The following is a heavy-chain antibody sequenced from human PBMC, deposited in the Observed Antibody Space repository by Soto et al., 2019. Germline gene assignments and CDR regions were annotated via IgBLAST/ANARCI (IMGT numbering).Heavy chain of an antibody. V-gene: IGHV4-59*01. CDR2: IYYSGST. J-gene: IGHJ6*02. CDR3: ARGVVVVPADNSQSYYYYYYGMDV. CDR1: GGSISSYY. Sequence: PSETLSLTCTVSGGSISSYYWSWIRQPPGKGLEWIGYIYYSGSTNYNPSLKSRVTISVDTSKNQFSLKLSSVTAAGTAVYYCARGVVVVPADNSQSYYYYYYGMDVWGQGTTVTVSS. D-gene: IGHD2-2*01.